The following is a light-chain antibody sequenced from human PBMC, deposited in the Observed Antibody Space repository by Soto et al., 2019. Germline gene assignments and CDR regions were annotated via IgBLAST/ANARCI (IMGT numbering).Light chain of an antibody. CDR2: GAS. V-gene: IGKV3-20*01. CDR1: QSVSNNY. CDR3: QQYGSPGT. J-gene: IGKJ1*01. Sequence: EIVLTQSPGTLSLSPGERATLSCRASQSVSNNYLAWYQQKPGQAPRLLIYGASNRATGIPDRFSGSGSGTEFTFTISRLEAEDFAMYYCQQYGSPGTFGQGTKVEIK.